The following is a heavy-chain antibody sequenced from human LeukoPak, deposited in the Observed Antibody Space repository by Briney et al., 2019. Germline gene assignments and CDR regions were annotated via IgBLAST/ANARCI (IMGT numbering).Heavy chain of an antibody. Sequence: SVKVSCKASGGTFSSYAISWVRQAPGQGLEWMGGIIPIFGTANYAQKFQGRVTITADKSTSTAYMELSSLRSEDTAVYYCARSGSSWGPYYFDYWGQGTLVTVSS. V-gene: IGHV1-69*06. CDR1: GGTFSSYA. D-gene: IGHD6-13*01. CDR2: IIPIFGTA. CDR3: ARSGSSWGPYYFDY. J-gene: IGHJ4*02.